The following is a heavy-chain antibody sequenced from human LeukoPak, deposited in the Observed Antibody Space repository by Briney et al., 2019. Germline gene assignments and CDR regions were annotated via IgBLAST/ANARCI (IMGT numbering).Heavy chain of an antibody. J-gene: IGHJ3*01. CDR3: ARVMASNGSIDF. Sequence: SETLSLTFTVSAVSVSSNRNFWNCIRHPPGNGLQWIGYFYYSGSTNYNPSLESRVTISVDTSNNQFSLKLSSVTAADTALYYCARVMASNGSIDFWGQGTMVTVSS. CDR1: AVSVSSNRNF. V-gene: IGHV4-61*01. D-gene: IGHD1-26*01. CDR2: FYYSGST.